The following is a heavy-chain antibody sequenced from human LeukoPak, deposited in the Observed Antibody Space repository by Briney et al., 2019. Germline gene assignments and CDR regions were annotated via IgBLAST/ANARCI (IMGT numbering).Heavy chain of an antibody. D-gene: IGHD4-11*01. CDR1: GGSMSSYY. J-gene: IGHJ4*02. CDR3: ARMTTVTCNFDC. Sequence: SETLSLICTVSGGSMSSYYWSWIRQPPGKGLEWIAYIYYSGGTNYNPSLKSRVTISIDTSKNQFSLRLSSVTAADTAVYYCARMTTVTCNFDCWGQGTLVTVSS. V-gene: IGHV4-59*01. CDR2: IYYSGGT.